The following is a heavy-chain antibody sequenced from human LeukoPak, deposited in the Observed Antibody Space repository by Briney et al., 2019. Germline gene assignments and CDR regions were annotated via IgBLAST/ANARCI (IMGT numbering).Heavy chain of an antibody. CDR3: ARGPTTIFGVVYDY. CDR1: GASISSYY. D-gene: IGHD3-3*01. V-gene: IGHV4-59*08. J-gene: IGHJ4*02. CDR2: IYYSGIM. Sequence: NPSETLSLTCTVSGASISSYYWSWIRQPPGKGLEWIGYIYYSGIMNYNPSLRSRVTISVDTSKNQFSLKLSSVTTADTSGYYGARGPTTIFGVVYDYWGQGALVTVSS.